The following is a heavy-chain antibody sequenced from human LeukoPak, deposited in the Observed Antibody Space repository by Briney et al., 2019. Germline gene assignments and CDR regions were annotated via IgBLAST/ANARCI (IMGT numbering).Heavy chain of an antibody. CDR3: ARDRPLAITGTTHPYYGMDV. J-gene: IGHJ6*02. D-gene: IGHD1-20*01. CDR2: INPNSGGT. V-gene: IGHV1-2*02. CDR1: GYTFTGYY. Sequence: GASVKVSCKASGYTFTGYYMHWVRQAPGQGLEWMGWINPNSGGTNYAQKFQGRVTMTRDTSISTAYMELSRLRSDDTAVYYCARDRPLAITGTTHPYYGMDVWGQGTTVTVSS.